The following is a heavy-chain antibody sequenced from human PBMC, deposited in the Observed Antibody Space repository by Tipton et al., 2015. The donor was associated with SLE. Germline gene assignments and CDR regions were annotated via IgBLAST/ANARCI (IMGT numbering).Heavy chain of an antibody. J-gene: IGHJ4*02. V-gene: IGHV3-30*03. Sequence: SLRLSCAASGFTVSSNYMSWVRQAPGKGLEWVAIISYDGSNKYNADSVKGRFTISRDNSKNTLYLQMNSLRADDTAVYYCAREGNWNGEFDYWGQGTLVTVSS. D-gene: IGHD1-1*01. CDR3: AREGNWNGEFDY. CDR1: GFTVSSNY. CDR2: ISYDGSNK.